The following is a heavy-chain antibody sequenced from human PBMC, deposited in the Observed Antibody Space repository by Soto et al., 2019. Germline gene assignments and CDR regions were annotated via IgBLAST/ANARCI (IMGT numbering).Heavy chain of an antibody. D-gene: IGHD5-12*01. CDR1: GFTFSGYG. CDR3: ARYADSGNHAAFDI. CDR2: MSSSSTTI. V-gene: IGHV3-48*02. J-gene: IGHJ3*02. Sequence: EVQLAESGGGLVQPGGSLRLSCAASGFTFSGYGMNWLRQAPGKGLEWVSYMSSSSTTIYYADPVKGRFTISRDNAKNSLYLQMNSLRDEDTAVYYCARYADSGNHAAFDIWGQGTMVTVSS.